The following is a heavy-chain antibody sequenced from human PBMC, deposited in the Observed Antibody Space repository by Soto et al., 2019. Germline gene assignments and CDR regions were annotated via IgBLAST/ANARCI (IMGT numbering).Heavy chain of an antibody. D-gene: IGHD5-18*01. CDR2: IYYSGST. Sequence: PSETLCLTCPVAGGSISSYYWSWIRQPPGKGLEWIGYIYYSGSTNYNPSLKSRVTISVDTSKNQFSLKLSSVTAADTAVYYCARWRYVYSFDYWGQGTLVTVLL. V-gene: IGHV4-59*01. CDR3: ARWRYVYSFDY. CDR1: GGSISSYY. J-gene: IGHJ4*02.